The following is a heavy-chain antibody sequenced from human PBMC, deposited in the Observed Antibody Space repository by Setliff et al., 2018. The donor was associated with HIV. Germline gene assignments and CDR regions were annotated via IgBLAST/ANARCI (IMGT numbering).Heavy chain of an antibody. CDR2: IDANTGIP. J-gene: IGHJ4*02. V-gene: IGHV7-4-1*02. D-gene: IGHD3-3*01. CDR1: AFTFNIYA. Sequence: VASVKVSCKASAFTFNIYAIHWVRQAPGRGLEWMGYIDANTGIPTYAQALSGRFVFSLDTSVTTAYLQISSLTAEVTAVYYCARDFLGGPDCSFDYWGQGTLVTVSS. CDR3: ARDFLGGPDCSFDY.